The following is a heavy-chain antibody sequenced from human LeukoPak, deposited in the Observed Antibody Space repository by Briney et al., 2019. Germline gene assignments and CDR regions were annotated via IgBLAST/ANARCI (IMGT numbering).Heavy chain of an antibody. CDR3: ARRFCSTTFCHLDL. J-gene: IGHJ2*01. CDR2: IYHSGST. CDR1: GYSINSGYY. V-gene: IGHV4-38-2*01. D-gene: IGHD2/OR15-2a*01. Sequence: SETLSLTCDVSGYSINSGYYWGWIRQPPGKGLEWIGSIYHSGSTYYNASLKSRVNISVDTSRNYFSLKLSSVTAADTAVYFCARRFCSTTFCHLDLWGRGALVIASS.